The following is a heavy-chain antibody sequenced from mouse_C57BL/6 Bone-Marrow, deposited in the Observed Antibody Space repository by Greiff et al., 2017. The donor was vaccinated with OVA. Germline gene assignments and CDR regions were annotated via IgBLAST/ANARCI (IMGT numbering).Heavy chain of an antibody. Sequence: EVHLVESGGDLVKPGGSLKLSCAASGFTFSSYGMSWVRQTPDKRLEWVATISSGGSYTYYPDSVKGRFTISRDNAKNTLYLQMSSLKSEDTAMYYCAREADGYYVAMDYWGQGTSVTVSS. CDR3: AREADGYYVAMDY. V-gene: IGHV5-6*01. D-gene: IGHD2-3*01. CDR1: GFTFSSYG. J-gene: IGHJ4*01. CDR2: ISSGGSYT.